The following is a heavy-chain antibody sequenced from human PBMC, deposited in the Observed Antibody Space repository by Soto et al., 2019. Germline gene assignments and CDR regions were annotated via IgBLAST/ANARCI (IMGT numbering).Heavy chain of an antibody. CDR1: GFTFSSYS. D-gene: IGHD2-2*01. Sequence: GSLRLSCAASGFTFSSYSMNWVRQAPGKGLEWVSYISSSSSTIYYADSVKGRFTISRDNAKNSLYLQMNSLRAEDTAVYYCASSFQGNIVVVPAAMSSFDYWGQGT. CDR2: ISSSSSTI. J-gene: IGHJ4*02. CDR3: ASSFQGNIVVVPAAMSSFDY. V-gene: IGHV3-48*01.